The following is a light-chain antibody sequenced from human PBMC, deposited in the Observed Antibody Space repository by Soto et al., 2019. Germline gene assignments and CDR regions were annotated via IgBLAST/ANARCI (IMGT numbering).Light chain of an antibody. CDR3: SSYTSSST. V-gene: IGLV2-14*01. Sequence: QSALTQPASVSGSPGQSNTISCTGTSSDVGGYNYVSWYQQHPGKAPKLMIYDVSNRPSGVSNRFSGSKSGNTASLTISGLQAEDEADYYCSSYTSSSTFGTGTKLTVL. J-gene: IGLJ1*01. CDR2: DVS. CDR1: SSDVGGYNY.